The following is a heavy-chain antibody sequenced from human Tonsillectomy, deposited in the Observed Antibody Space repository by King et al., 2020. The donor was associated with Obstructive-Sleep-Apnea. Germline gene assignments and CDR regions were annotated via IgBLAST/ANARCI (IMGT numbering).Heavy chain of an antibody. Sequence: VQLVESGAEVKKPWASVKVSCKASGYTFTSYDINWVRQAHGQGLERMGWINPYIADTGYAQKFQGRVAMTRNPSISTAYMELSSLRSEDTAVYYCARGRGGYWGQGTLVIVSS. J-gene: IGHJ4*02. V-gene: IGHV1-8*01. CDR1: GYTFTSYD. CDR3: ARGRGGY. CDR2: INPYIADT. D-gene: IGHD3-16*01.